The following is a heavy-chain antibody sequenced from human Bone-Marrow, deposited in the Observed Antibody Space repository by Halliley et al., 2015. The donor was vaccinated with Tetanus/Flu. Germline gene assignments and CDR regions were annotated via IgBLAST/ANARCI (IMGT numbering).Heavy chain of an antibody. V-gene: IGHV4-4*02. D-gene: IGHD1-26*01. J-gene: IGHJ4*02. CDR3: ASLGVGGSYPFDS. Sequence: MGEIYHSGTTNYTPPLKSRVTISLAQSRSQLSLRLNSVTAADTAVYYCASLGVGGSYPFDSWGQGTLVTVSS. CDR2: IYHSGTT.